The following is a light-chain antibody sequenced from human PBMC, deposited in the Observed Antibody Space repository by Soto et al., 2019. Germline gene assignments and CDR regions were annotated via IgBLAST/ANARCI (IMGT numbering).Light chain of an antibody. CDR1: QSVATN. CDR2: GAS. J-gene: IGKJ1*01. V-gene: IGKV3-15*01. Sequence: EAVLTQSPATLSVSPGERATLSCRVSQSVATNLAWYQQRPGQAPRLLIYGASKRAIGLPARFSGSGSGTEFTLTITSLQSEDFAVYYCQQYNNWPQTVGQGTKVDIK. CDR3: QQYNNWPQT.